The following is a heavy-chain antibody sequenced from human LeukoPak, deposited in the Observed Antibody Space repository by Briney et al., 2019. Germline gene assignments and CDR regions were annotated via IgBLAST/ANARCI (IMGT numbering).Heavy chain of an antibody. CDR1: GGSFSGYY. D-gene: IGHD3-9*01. V-gene: IGHV4-34*01. CDR3: ARHRLSRVYFDWLLSLKDAFDI. Sequence: SETLSLTCAVYGGSFSGYYWSWIRQPPGKGLEWIGEINHSGSTNYNPSLKSRVTISVDTSKNQFSLKLSSVTAADTAVYYCARHRLSRVYFDWLLSLKDAFDIWGQGTMVTVSS. CDR2: INHSGST. J-gene: IGHJ3*02.